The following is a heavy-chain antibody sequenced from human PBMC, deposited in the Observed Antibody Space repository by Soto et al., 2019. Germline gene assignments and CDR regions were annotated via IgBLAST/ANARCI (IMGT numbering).Heavy chain of an antibody. Sequence: QVQLVQSGAEVKKPGASVKVSCKASGYTFTSYGISWVRQAPGQGLEWMGWISAYNGNTNYAQKLQGRVTMTTDTXTXXDYMELRSLRSDDTAVYYCARDQDSSSWYLEWFDPGGQGTLVTVSS. V-gene: IGHV1-18*01. D-gene: IGHD6-13*01. CDR3: ARDQDSSSWYLEWFDP. CDR2: ISAYNGNT. J-gene: IGHJ5*02. CDR1: GYTFTSYG.